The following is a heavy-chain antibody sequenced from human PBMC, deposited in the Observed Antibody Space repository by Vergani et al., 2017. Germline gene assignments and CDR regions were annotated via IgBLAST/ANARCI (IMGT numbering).Heavy chain of an antibody. V-gene: IGHV4-34*01. CDR3: ARVNTESNGHLYYYDYLDV. J-gene: IGHJ6*03. Sequence: QVQLQQWGGGLLKPSETLSLTCVVNGGSFTSYHCTWIRQCPGEGLEWVGHIDHTGRPDYNPSLKSRLNMSVDKSRNQFSLTLNSETATDTAIYFCARVNTESNGHLYYYDYLDVWGQGTAVTVS. CDR1: GGSFTSYH. CDR2: IDHTGRP. D-gene: IGHD2-8*01.